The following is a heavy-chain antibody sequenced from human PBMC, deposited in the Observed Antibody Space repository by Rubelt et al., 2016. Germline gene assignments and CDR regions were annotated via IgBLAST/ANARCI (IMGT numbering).Heavy chain of an antibody. CDR1: GFTFSSYS. CDR3: ARDGCITMSCMDV. CDR2: ISSSSSYI. Sequence: SGFTFSSYSMNWVRQAPGKGLEWVSPISSSSSYIYYADSVKGRFTISRDNAKNSLYLQMNSLRAEDTAVYYCARDGCITMSCMDVWGQGTTVTVSS. J-gene: IGHJ6*02. D-gene: IGHD3-10*02. V-gene: IGHV3-21*01.